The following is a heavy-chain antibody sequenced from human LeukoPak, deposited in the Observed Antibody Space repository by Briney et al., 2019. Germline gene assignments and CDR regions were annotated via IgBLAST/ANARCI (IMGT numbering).Heavy chain of an antibody. CDR3: AREGHDYGDYGPDAFDI. V-gene: IGHV1-69*01. D-gene: IGHD4-17*01. J-gene: IGHJ3*02. CDR1: GGTFSSYA. CDR2: IIPIFGTA. Sequence: SVKVSCKASGGTFSSYAISWVRQAPGQGLEWMGGIIPIFGTANYAQKFQGRVTITADESTSTAYMELSSLRSEDTAVYYWAREGHDYGDYGPDAFDIWGQGTMVTVSS.